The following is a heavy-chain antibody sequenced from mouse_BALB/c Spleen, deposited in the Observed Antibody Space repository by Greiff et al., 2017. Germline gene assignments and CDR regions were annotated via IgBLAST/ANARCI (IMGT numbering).Heavy chain of an antibody. CDR1: GYTFTSYV. D-gene: IGHD2-4*01. Sequence: VQLKQSGPELVKPGASVKMSCKASGYTFTSYVMHWVKQKPGQGLEWIGYINPYNDGTKYNEKFKGKATLTSDKSSSTAYMELSSLTSEDSAVYYCARNLLFYYDFPMDYWGQGTSVTVSS. J-gene: IGHJ4*01. V-gene: IGHV1-14*01. CDR3: ARNLLFYYDFPMDY. CDR2: INPYNDGT.